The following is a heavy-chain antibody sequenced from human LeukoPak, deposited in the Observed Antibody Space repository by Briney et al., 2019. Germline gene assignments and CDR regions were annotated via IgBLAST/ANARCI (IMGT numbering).Heavy chain of an antibody. CDR2: IYSRGST. V-gene: IGHV3-53*01. Sequence: GGSLRLSCSASGFTVSSNYMSWVRHAPGKGLEWCSVIYSRGSTYYADPVKVRYTISRDNSKNTLYLHMNSLRAEATAVYYCARDRPSYSSGWKNAFDIWGQGKMATVSS. CDR3: ARDRPSYSSGWKNAFDI. J-gene: IGHJ3*02. D-gene: IGHD6-19*01. CDR1: GFTVSSNY.